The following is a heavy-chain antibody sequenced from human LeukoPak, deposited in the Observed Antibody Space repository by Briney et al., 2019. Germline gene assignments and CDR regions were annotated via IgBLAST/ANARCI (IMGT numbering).Heavy chain of an antibody. V-gene: IGHV4-39*07. Sequence: SSETLSLTCTVSGGSISSSSYYWGWIRQPPGKGLEWIGSIYYSGSTYYNPSLKSRVTISVDTSKNQFSLKLSSETAADTAVYYCACRVVPAATLDYWGQGTLVTVSS. CDR2: IYYSGST. CDR3: ACRVVPAATLDY. J-gene: IGHJ4*02. CDR1: GGSISSSSYY. D-gene: IGHD2-2*01.